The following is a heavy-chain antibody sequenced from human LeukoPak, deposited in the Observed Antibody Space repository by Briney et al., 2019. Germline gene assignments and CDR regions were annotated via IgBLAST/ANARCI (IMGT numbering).Heavy chain of an antibody. J-gene: IGHJ6*04. D-gene: IGHD1-26*01. CDR2: ISDNSKNI. V-gene: IGHV3-21*01. Sequence: GGSLRLSCAASGFTFTTYSINWVRQAPGKGLEWVSSISDNSKNIYYADSVKGRFIISRDNAKNSLYLQINSLRAGDPAVYYCARSFSGGSLDVWGKGTTVTVSS. CDR3: ARSFSGGSLDV. CDR1: GFTFTTYS.